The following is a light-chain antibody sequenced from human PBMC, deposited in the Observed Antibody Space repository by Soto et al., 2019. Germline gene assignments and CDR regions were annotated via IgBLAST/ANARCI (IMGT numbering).Light chain of an antibody. CDR3: QKYNSARWT. CDR1: QGSSNY. Sequence: DIQMTQSPSSLSASVGDRVTITCRASQGSSNYLSWHQQKPGKVPKLLIYAASTLQSAVPSRVSGSGSGADFTLTISSLQPKDVATYYCQKYNSARWTFGQGTKVEIQ. CDR2: AAS. V-gene: IGKV1-27*01. J-gene: IGKJ1*01.